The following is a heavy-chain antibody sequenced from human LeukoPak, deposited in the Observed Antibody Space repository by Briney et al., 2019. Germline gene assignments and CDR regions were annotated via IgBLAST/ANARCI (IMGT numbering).Heavy chain of an antibody. Sequence: GGSLRLSWAASGFTFSSYAMSWVRQAPGKGLEWVSAISGSGGSTYYADSGKGRFTISRDNSKNTLYLQMNSLRAEDTAVYYCAKHRTMIVVVTPYYFDYWGQGTLVTVSS. CDR1: GFTFSSYA. J-gene: IGHJ4*02. V-gene: IGHV3-23*01. D-gene: IGHD3-22*01. CDR2: ISGSGGST. CDR3: AKHRTMIVVVTPYYFDY.